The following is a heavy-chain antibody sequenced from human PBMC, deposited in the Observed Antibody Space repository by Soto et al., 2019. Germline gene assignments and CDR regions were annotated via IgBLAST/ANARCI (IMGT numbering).Heavy chain of an antibody. V-gene: IGHV3-23*01. CDR2: ISGSGGST. CDR3: AKVYDYIWGSYRYTKYFDY. CDR1: GFTFSSYA. J-gene: IGHJ4*02. Sequence: GGSLRLSCAASGFTFSSYAMSWVRQAPGKGLEWVSAISGSGGSTYYADSVKGRFTISRDNSKNTLYLQMNSLRAEDTAVYYCAKVYDYIWGSYRYTKYFDYWGQGTLVTVSS. D-gene: IGHD3-16*02.